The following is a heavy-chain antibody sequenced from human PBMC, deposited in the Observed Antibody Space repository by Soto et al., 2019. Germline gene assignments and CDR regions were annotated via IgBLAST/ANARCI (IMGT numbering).Heavy chain of an antibody. CDR3: AKDPGIAAAGY. CDR2: ISYDGSNK. J-gene: IGHJ1*01. CDR1: GFTFSSYG. D-gene: IGHD6-13*01. V-gene: IGHV3-30*18. Sequence: QVQLVESGGGVVQPGRSLRLSCAASGFTFSSYGMHWVRQAPGKGLEWVAVISYDGSNKYYADSVKGRFTISRDNSKNTLYLQMNSLRAEATAVYYCAKDPGIAAAGYWGQGTLVTVAS.